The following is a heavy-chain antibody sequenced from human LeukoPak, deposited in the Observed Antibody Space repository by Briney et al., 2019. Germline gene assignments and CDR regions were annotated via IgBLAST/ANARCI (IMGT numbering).Heavy chain of an antibody. J-gene: IGHJ4*02. V-gene: IGHV3-7*02. D-gene: IGHD4-17*01. CDR2: IKQDGTEK. CDR3: ERAGYGDPHVDF. Sequence: GGSLRPSCAVSGFTLSNYSMSWVRQAPGKGLEWVANIKQDGTEKYYVDSVKGRFTISRDNAKNSLYLQMNSLRAEDTAVYYCERAGYGDPHVDFWGQGELVTVSS. CDR1: GFTLSNYS.